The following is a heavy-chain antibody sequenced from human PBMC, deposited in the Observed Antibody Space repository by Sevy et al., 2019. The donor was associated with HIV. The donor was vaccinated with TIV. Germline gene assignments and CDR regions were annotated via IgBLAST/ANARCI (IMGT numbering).Heavy chain of an antibody. J-gene: IGHJ3*02. D-gene: IGHD3-3*01. Sequence: GGCLRLSCAASGFTFSSYAMSWVRQAPGKGLEWVSAISGSGGSTYYADSVKGRFTISRDNSKNTLYLQMNSLRAEDTAVYYCAKSRLSDFWSGIDAFDIWGQGTMVTVSS. V-gene: IGHV3-23*01. CDR2: ISGSGGST. CDR3: AKSRLSDFWSGIDAFDI. CDR1: GFTFSSYA.